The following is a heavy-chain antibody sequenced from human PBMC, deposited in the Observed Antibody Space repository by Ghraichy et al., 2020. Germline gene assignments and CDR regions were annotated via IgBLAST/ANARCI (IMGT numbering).Heavy chain of an antibody. CDR2: VYSGGST. Sequence: GGSLRLSCAASGFTISSNYMSWVRQAPGKGLEWVSVVYSGGSTFYADSVKGRFTISRDISKNTVYLQMNSLRAEDTALYYCARAYSNFDPIDFWGQGTLVTVSS. V-gene: IGHV3-53*01. CDR3: ARAYSNFDPIDF. CDR1: GFTISSNY. D-gene: IGHD4-11*01. J-gene: IGHJ4*02.